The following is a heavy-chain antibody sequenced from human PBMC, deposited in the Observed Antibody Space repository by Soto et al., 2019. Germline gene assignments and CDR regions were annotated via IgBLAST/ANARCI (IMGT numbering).Heavy chain of an antibody. D-gene: IGHD3-3*02. Sequence: QSQTLSLTCTVSGGSISSSSYYWGWIRQPPGKGLEWIGSIYYSGSTYYNPSLKSRVTISVDTSKNQFSLKLSSVTAADTAVYYCARHDSFSYYGMDVWGQGTTVTVSS. V-gene: IGHV4-39*01. CDR2: IYYSGST. CDR3: ARHDSFSYYGMDV. J-gene: IGHJ6*02. CDR1: GGSISSSSYY.